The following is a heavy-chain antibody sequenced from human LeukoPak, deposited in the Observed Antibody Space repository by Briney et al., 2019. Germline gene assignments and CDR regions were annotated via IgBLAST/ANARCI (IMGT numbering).Heavy chain of an antibody. V-gene: IGHV3-30*18. CDR1: GFTFSSYG. CDR3: AKDGPGPAAIVVYYYYGMDV. J-gene: IGHJ6*02. Sequence: GGSLRLSCAASGFTFSSYGMHWVRQAPGKGLEWVAVTSYDGSNKYYADSVKGRFTISRDNSKNTLYLQMNSLRAEDTAVYYCAKDGPGPAAIVVYYYYGMDVWGQGTTVTVSS. D-gene: IGHD2-2*02. CDR2: TSYDGSNK.